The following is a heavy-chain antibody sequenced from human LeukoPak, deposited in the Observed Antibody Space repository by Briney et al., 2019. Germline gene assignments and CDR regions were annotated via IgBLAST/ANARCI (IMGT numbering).Heavy chain of an antibody. D-gene: IGHD6-13*01. Sequence: GGSLRLSCAASGFTFSDYYMSWIRQAPGKGLEWVSYISSSGSTIYYADSVKGRFTISRDNAKNSLYLQMNSLRAEDTAVYYCARDVAAAGTFRWFDPWGQGTLVTVSS. CDR1: GFTFSDYY. V-gene: IGHV3-11*01. CDR2: ISSSGSTI. CDR3: ARDVAAAGTFRWFDP. J-gene: IGHJ5*02.